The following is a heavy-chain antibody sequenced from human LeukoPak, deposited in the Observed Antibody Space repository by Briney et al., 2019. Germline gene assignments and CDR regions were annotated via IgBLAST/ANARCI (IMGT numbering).Heavy chain of an antibody. V-gene: IGHV3-23*01. CDR1: GFTFSSYA. D-gene: IGHD2-2*01. J-gene: IGHJ4*02. CDR3: AKDAVRVGSCSSTSCYSDPVDY. CDR2: LSASGRST. Sequence: GRSLRLSCAASGFTFSSYAMSWARQAPGNWLEWDSALSASGRSTYYADSVKGRFTISRDNSRNTLFLQMNSLRAEDTAVYYCAKDAVRVGSCSSTSCYSDPVDYWGQGTLVTVSS.